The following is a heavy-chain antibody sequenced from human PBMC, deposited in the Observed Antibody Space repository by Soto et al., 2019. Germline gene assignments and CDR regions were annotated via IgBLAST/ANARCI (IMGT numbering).Heavy chain of an antibody. V-gene: IGHV3-21*06. J-gene: IGHJ4*02. CDR3: ARESEDLTSNFDY. Sequence: GGSLRLSCAASGFIFTRNSMNWGRQAPGKGLEWVSSISSTTNYIYYGDSMKGRFTISRDNAKNSLYLEMNSLRAEDTAVYYCARESEDLTSNFDYWGQGTLVTVA. CDR1: GFIFTRNS. CDR2: ISSTTNYI.